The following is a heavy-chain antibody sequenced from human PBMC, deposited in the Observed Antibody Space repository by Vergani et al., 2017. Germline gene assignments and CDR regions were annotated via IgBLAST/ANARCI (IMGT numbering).Heavy chain of an antibody. CDR3: ARDEGPRSGYRFSTGFDP. J-gene: IGHJ5*02. CDR2: INHSGST. V-gene: IGHV4-34*01. Sequence: QVQLQQWGAGLLKPSETLSLTCAVYGGSFSGYYWSWIRQPPGKGLEWIGEINHSGSTNYNPSLKSRVTISVDTSKNQFSLKLSSVTAADTAVYYCARDEGPRSGYRFSTGFDPWGQGTLVTVSS. CDR1: GGSFSGYY. D-gene: IGHD3-22*01.